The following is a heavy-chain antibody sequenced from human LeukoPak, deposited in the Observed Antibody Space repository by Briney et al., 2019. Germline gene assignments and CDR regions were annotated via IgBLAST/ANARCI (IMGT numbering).Heavy chain of an antibody. J-gene: IGHJ4*02. D-gene: IGHD2-15*01. V-gene: IGHV5-51*01. CDR3: TRQRYCSGGTYYSDY. Sequence: GESLKISCKGSGYSFTSYWIGWVRQMPGKGLEWMGIIYPGDSDTRYSPSFQGQVSISADKSISTAYLQWSSLKASDTAIYYCTRQRYCSGGTYYSDYWGQGALVTVSS. CDR1: GYSFTSYW. CDR2: IYPGDSDT.